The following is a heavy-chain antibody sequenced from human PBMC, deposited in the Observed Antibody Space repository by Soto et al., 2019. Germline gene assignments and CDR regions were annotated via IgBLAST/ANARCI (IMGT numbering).Heavy chain of an antibody. Sequence: PSETLSLTCTVSGGSISSYYWSWTRQPPGKGLEWIGYIYYSGSTNYNPSLKSRVTISVDTSKNQFSLKLSSVTAADTAVYYCARGEDCSGGSRYSPGLDFDYWGQGTLVTVSS. CDR3: ARGEDCSGGSRYSPGLDFDY. D-gene: IGHD2-15*01. J-gene: IGHJ4*02. V-gene: IGHV4-59*01. CDR2: IYYSGST. CDR1: GGSISSYY.